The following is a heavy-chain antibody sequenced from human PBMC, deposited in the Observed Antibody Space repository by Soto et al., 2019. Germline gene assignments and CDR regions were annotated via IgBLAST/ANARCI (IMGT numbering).Heavy chain of an antibody. D-gene: IGHD3-22*01. CDR2: ISSSSSYI. CDR1: GFTFSSYS. CDR3: ARGTYYYESSGYYAY. J-gene: IGHJ4*02. Sequence: EVQLVESGGGLVKPGGSLRLSCAASGFTFSSYSMNWVRQAPGKGLEWVSSISSSSSYIYYADSVKGRFTISRDNAKNSLYLQMNSLRAEDTAVYYCARGTYYYESSGYYAYWGQGTLVTVSS. V-gene: IGHV3-21*01.